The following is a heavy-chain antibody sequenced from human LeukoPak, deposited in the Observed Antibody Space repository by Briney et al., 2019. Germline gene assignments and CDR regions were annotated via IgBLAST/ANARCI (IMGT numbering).Heavy chain of an antibody. J-gene: IGHJ5*02. CDR2: INWNGERT. CDR1: GFMFEDYG. Sequence: PPGGSLRLSCEGSGFMFEDYGMSWVRQSPGKGLEWVSGINWNGERTDYADSVKGRFTISRDNAEKSLYLQMDGLRDEDTAMYYCARNDGGLPSWGQGTLVTVSS. CDR3: ARNDGGLPS. D-gene: IGHD2-15*01. V-gene: IGHV3-20*04.